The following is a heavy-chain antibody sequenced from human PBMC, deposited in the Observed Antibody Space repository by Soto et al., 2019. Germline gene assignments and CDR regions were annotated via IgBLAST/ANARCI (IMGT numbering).Heavy chain of an antibody. CDR1: GGTFSSYT. Sequence: ASVKVSCKASGGTFSSYTISWVRQAPGQGLEGMGRIIPILGIANYAQKFQGRVTITADKSTITAYMELSSLRSEDTAVYYCASCLGDGGAFDIWGQGTMVTVSS. V-gene: IGHV1-69*02. D-gene: IGHD3-16*01. J-gene: IGHJ3*02. CDR2: IIPILGIA. CDR3: ASCLGDGGAFDI.